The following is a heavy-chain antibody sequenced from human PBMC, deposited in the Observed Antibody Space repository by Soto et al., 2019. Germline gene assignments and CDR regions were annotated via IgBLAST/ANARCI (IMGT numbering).Heavy chain of an antibody. CDR2: ISYDGSNK. V-gene: IGHV3-30-3*01. CDR1: GFTFSSYA. Sequence: QVQLVESGGGVVQPGRSLRLSCAASGFTFSSYAMHWVRQAPGKGLEWVAGISYDGSNKYYADSVKGRFTISRDNSKTTLYLKMNRMRAEDKVVYYCAQPTSLSCSMDVWGQATTVTVSS. CDR3: AQPTSLSCSMDV. D-gene: IGHD1-1*01. J-gene: IGHJ6*02.